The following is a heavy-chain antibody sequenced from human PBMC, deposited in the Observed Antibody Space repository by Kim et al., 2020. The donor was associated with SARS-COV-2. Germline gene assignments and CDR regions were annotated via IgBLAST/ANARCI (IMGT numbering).Heavy chain of an antibody. Sequence: ASVKVSCKASGYTFTGYYIHWVRQAPGQGVEWVGRIKIKSGATNYAQNFQGRVTMTRDTSISTAYMELSRLRSDDTAVYYCASEMVYYSDSSAKEVDLWGRGPLVTVSS. V-gene: IGHV1-2*06. CDR1: GYTFTGYY. CDR2: IKIKSGAT. CDR3: ASEMVYYSDSSAKEVDL. J-gene: IGHJ2*01. D-gene: IGHD3-22*01.